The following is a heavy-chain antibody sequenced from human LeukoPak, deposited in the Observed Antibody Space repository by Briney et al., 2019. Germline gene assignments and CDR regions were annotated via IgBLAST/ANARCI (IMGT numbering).Heavy chain of an antibody. V-gene: IGHV1-58*02. CDR3: AADIGDYGLDY. J-gene: IGHJ4*02. CDR2: IVVGSGNT. Sequence: TSVKVSCKASGFTFTSPAMQWVRQARGQRLEWIGWIVVGSGNTNYAQKFQERVTITRDMSTSTAYMELSSLRPEDTAVYYCAADIGDYGLDYWGQGTLVTVSS. CDR1: GFTFTSPA. D-gene: IGHD4-17*01.